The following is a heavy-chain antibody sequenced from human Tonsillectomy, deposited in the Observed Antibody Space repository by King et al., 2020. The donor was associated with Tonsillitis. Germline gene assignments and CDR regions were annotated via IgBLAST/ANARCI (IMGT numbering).Heavy chain of an antibody. D-gene: IGHD6-13*01. CDR2: ISSSGNTI. J-gene: IGHJ4*01. CDR3: ARPDNEYSSIWYDPPSDY. Sequence: QVQLVESGGGLVKPGGSLRLSCAASGFIFSDYYMNWIRQAPGKGLEWVSYISSSGNTIYYVDSVKGRFTISRDNAKNSLYLQMNSLRAEDTAVYYCARPDNEYSSIWYDPPSDYWGHGTLVTVSS. V-gene: IGHV3-11*01. CDR1: GFIFSDYY.